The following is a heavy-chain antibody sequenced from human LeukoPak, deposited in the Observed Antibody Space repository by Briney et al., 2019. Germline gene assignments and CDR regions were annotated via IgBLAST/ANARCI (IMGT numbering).Heavy chain of an antibody. CDR2: ISSLSGTI. D-gene: IGHD6-13*01. V-gene: IGHV3-48*01. CDR1: GFIFSSYS. CDR3: ARSARAAAGKRLDAFDI. Sequence: GGSLRLSCAASGFIFSSYSMNWVRQAPGKGLEWVSYISSLSGTIYYADSVKGRFTISRDNSKNTLYLQMNSLRAEDTAVYYCARSARAAAGKRLDAFDIWGQGTMVTVSS. J-gene: IGHJ3*02.